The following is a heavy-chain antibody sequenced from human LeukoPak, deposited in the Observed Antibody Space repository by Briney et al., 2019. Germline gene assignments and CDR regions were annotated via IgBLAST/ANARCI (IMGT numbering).Heavy chain of an antibody. Sequence: PSETLSLTCAVYGGSFSGYYWSWIRQPPGKGLEWIGEINHSGSSNYNPSLKSRVTMSVDTSKNQLSLNLSSVTAADTALYYCARVSSSWSRYYYYMDVWGKGTTVTISS. CDR2: INHSGSS. V-gene: IGHV4-34*01. CDR1: GGSFSGYY. D-gene: IGHD6-13*01. J-gene: IGHJ6*03. CDR3: ARVSSSWSRYYYYMDV.